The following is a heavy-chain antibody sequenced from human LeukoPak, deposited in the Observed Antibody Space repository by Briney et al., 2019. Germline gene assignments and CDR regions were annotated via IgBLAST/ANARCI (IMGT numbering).Heavy chain of an antibody. Sequence: VASVKISCKASGYTFTTYYLHWVRQAPGQGLERMGIINPNAGDTGYARKFLGRVTMTRDTSTSTVYMELSSLRSEDTAVYYCARGEGYRVGAWWYFDYWGQGTLVTVSS. V-gene: IGHV1-46*01. D-gene: IGHD1-26*01. CDR3: ARGEGYRVGAWWYFDY. CDR2: INPNAGDT. CDR1: GYTFTTYY. J-gene: IGHJ4*02.